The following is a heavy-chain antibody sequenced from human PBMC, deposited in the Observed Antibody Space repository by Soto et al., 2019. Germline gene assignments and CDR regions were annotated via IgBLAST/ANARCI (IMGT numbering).Heavy chain of an antibody. CDR2: INHSGST. V-gene: IGHV4-34*01. J-gene: IGHJ6*02. CDR1: GGSFSGYY. D-gene: IGHD3-3*01. CDR3: ARGITVYGMDV. Sequence: SETLPLTCAVYGGSFSGYYWSWVRQPPGKGLEWIGEINHSGSTNYNPSLKSRVTISVDTSKNQFSLKLSSVTAADTAVYYCARGITVYGMDVWGQGTTVTVSS.